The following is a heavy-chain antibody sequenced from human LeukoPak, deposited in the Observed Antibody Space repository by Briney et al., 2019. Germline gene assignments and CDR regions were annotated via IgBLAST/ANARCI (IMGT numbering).Heavy chain of an antibody. CDR3: ARAGVRMTTVTADFDY. D-gene: IGHD4-17*01. V-gene: IGHV6-1*01. Sequence: SQTLSLTCALSGDSFSSNSAAWDWVRQSPSRGLEWLGSTYYRSKWYNDYAVSVKSRITINPDTSKNQFSLQLNSVTPEDTAVYYCARAGVRMTTVTADFDYWGQGTLVTVSS. CDR2: TYYRSKWYN. J-gene: IGHJ4*02. CDR1: GDSFSSNSAA.